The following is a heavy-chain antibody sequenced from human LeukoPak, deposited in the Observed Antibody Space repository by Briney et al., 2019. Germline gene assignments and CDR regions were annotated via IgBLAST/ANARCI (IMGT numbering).Heavy chain of an antibody. CDR1: GGSVSSSSNY. CDR2: MYYSGST. CDR3: ATHYLPPYYFDY. J-gene: IGHJ4*02. V-gene: IGHV4-39*01. Sequence: SETLCLTCSVSGGSVSSSSNYWGWIRQPPGKGLEWIGSMYYSGSTYYNSSLKSRVIISVDTSKNQFSLKLSSLTAADTAVYYCATHYLPPYYFDYWGQGTLVTVSS. D-gene: IGHD3-16*02.